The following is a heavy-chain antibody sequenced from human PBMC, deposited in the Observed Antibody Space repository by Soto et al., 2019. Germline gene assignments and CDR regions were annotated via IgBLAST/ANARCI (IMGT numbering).Heavy chain of an antibody. CDR3: AKDYVDDYGSGSYHWFDP. D-gene: IGHD3-10*01. Sequence: EVQLLESGGGLVEPGGSLRLSCAASGFTFSSYAMSWVRQAPGKGLEWVSAISGSGGSTYYADSVKGRFTISRDNSKNTLYLQMNSLRAEDTAVYYCAKDYVDDYGSGSYHWFDPWGQGTLVTVSS. CDR1: GFTFSSYA. CDR2: ISGSGGST. J-gene: IGHJ5*02. V-gene: IGHV3-23*01.